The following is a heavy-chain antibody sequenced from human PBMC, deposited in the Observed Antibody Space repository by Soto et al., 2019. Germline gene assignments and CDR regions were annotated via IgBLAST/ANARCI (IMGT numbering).Heavy chain of an antibody. J-gene: IGHJ4*02. Sequence: VQLVESGGGLVQPGGSLRLSCAASGFTVSSNYMSWVRQAPGKGLEWVSVIYSGGSTYYADSVKGRFTISRDDSKNPLFLQMKSLRAEDTAVYYCATAKLLLPWLFDYWGQGTLVTVSS. CDR2: IYSGGST. CDR3: ATAKLLLPWLFDY. CDR1: GFTVSSNY. D-gene: IGHD2-15*01. V-gene: IGHV3-66*01.